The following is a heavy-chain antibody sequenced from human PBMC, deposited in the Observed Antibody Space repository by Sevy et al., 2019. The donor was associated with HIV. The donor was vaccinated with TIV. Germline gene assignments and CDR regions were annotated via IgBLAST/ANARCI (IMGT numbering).Heavy chain of an antibody. Sequence: GGSLRLSCAASGFTFRSYWMTWVRQAPGKGLEWVANIDQDGISEAYVDSVKGRFTMSRDNVENSLFLQMNRLRVEDTAVYFCATDLYSHGTYWGQGILVTVSS. D-gene: IGHD5-18*01. V-gene: IGHV3-7*01. J-gene: IGHJ4*02. CDR2: IDQDGISE. CDR3: ATDLYSHGTY. CDR1: GFTFRSYW.